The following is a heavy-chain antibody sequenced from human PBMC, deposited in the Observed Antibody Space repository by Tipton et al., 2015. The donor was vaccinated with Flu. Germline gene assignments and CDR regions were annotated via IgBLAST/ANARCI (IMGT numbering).Heavy chain of an antibody. D-gene: IGHD2-2*01. CDR2: IWYDGTKT. CDR1: GFTFSSYG. V-gene: IGHV3-33*06. J-gene: IGHJ4*02. CDR3: AKNAGYCSSISCYRPFDY. Sequence: SGFTFSSYGMHWVRQAPGKGLEWVAFIWYDGTKTYYGDSVKGRFTISRDNSKNTLYLQINSLRDEDMAVYYCAKNAGYCSSISCYRPFDYWGQGILVTVSS.